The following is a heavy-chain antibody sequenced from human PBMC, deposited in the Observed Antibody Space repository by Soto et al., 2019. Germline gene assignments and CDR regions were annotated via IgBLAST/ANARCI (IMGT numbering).Heavy chain of an antibody. CDR2: ISGSGGST. CDR1: GFTFSSYA. CDR3: VRGVISYYYYYYMDV. V-gene: IGHV3-23*01. J-gene: IGHJ6*03. D-gene: IGHD3-10*01. Sequence: PGGSLRLSCAASGFTFSSYAMSWVRQAPGKGLEWVSAISGSGGSTYYADSVKGRFTISRDNSKNTLYLQMNSLRAEDTAVYYCVRGVISYYYYYYMDVWGKGTTVTVSS.